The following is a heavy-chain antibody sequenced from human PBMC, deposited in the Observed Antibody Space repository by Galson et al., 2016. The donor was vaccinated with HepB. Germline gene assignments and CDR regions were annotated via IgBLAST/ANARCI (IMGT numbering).Heavy chain of an antibody. CDR2: IYYSGST. D-gene: IGHD3-3*01. J-gene: IGHJ6*02. Sequence: ETLSLTCTVSGGSINSSSYYWGWIRQPPGKGLEWIGSIYYSGSTYYNPSLKSRVTMSVNTSKNQFSLRLSSVTAADTAVYYCARRWFAPWSGLVDYYGMDVWGQGTTVTVSS. V-gene: IGHV4-39*01. CDR3: ARRWFAPWSGLVDYYGMDV. CDR1: GGSINSSSYY.